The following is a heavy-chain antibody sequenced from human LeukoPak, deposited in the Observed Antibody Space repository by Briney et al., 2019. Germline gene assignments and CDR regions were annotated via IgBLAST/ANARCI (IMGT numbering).Heavy chain of an antibody. J-gene: IGHJ4*02. Sequence: GGSLRLSCAASGFTFSSYSMNWVRQAPGKGLEWVSYISSISSTIHYADSVKGRFTVSRDNAKNSLSLQMNSLRAEDTAVYYCARVAGLVDYWGQGTPVTVST. CDR3: ARVAGLVDY. CDR1: GFTFSSYS. V-gene: IGHV3-48*01. D-gene: IGHD3-9*01. CDR2: ISSISSTI.